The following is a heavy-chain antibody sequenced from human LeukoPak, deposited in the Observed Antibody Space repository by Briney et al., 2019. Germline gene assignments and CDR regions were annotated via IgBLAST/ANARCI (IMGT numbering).Heavy chain of an antibody. J-gene: IGHJ4*02. CDR1: GYTFTSYY. D-gene: IGHD3-16*01. V-gene: IGHV1-46*01. Sequence: ASVKVSCKASGYTFTSYYMHWVRQAPGEGLEWMGIINPSGGSTSYAQKFQGRVTMTRDMSTSTVYMELSSLRSEDTAVYYCARRAGAYTHPYDYWGQGTLVTVSS. CDR2: INPSGGST. CDR3: ARRAGAYTHPYDY.